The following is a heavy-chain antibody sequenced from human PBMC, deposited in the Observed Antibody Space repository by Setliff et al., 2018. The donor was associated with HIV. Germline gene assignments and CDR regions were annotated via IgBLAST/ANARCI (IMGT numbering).Heavy chain of an antibody. Sequence: PSETLSLTCTVSGYSISSGYYWGWIRQPPGKGLEWIGSIYHSGSTYYNPSLKSRVTISVDTSKNQFSLKLSSVTAADTAVYYRARRRSSGWYHYFDYWGQGTLVTVSS. CDR3: ARRRSSGWYHYFDY. V-gene: IGHV4-38-2*02. D-gene: IGHD6-19*01. CDR1: GYSISSGYY. CDR2: IYHSGST. J-gene: IGHJ4*02.